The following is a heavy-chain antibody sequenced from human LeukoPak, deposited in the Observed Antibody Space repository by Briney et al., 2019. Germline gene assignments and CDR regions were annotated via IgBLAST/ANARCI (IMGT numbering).Heavy chain of an antibody. D-gene: IGHD1-14*01. CDR1: GFTFRTYW. CDR3: ARNQRRLDY. J-gene: IGHJ4*02. CDR2: IKQDGSEK. V-gene: IGHV3-7*01. Sequence: GSLILSCAASGFTFRTYWMSWVRQAPGKGLELVANIKQDGSEKYYVDSVKGRFTISRDNAKNSLYLQVNSLRAEDTAVYYCARNQRRLDYWGQGTLVTVSS.